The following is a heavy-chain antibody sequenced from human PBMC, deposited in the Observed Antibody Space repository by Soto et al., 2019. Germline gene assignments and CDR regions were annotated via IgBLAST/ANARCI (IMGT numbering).Heavy chain of an antibody. CDR3: AKVGGLLDHESSIDY. Sequence: VQLLESGGGLEHPGESLRLSCAASGFTFSSFGMTWVRQAPGKRLEWVSAISGSGDSTYYTDSVKGRFTISRDNFNNILFLQMNSLRADDTAVYYCAKVGGLLDHESSIDYCGQGTLVSVSS. D-gene: IGHD3-16*01. V-gene: IGHV3-23*01. CDR2: ISGSGDST. CDR1: GFTFSSFG. J-gene: IGHJ4*02.